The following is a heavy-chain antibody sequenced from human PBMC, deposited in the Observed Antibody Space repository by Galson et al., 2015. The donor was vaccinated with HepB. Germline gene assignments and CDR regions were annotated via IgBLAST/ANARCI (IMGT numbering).Heavy chain of an antibody. D-gene: IGHD3-22*01. CDR1: GFSISTSGEC. J-gene: IGHJ4*02. V-gene: IGHV2-70*11. CDR3: ARTNYDSSGMYYFDH. Sequence: PALVKPTQTLTLTCILSGFSISTSGECVSWIRQPPGKALEWLARIDWDDDKYYSTSLKTRLTISRDTSKNQVLLTMTNADPVDTATYYCARTNYDSSGMYYFDHWGQGTLVTVSS. CDR2: IDWDDDK.